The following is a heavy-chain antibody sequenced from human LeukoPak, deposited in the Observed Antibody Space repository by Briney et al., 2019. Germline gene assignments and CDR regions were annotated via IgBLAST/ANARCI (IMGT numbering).Heavy chain of an antibody. V-gene: IGHV3-7*01. J-gene: IGHJ4*02. Sequence: GGSLRLSCAASGFIFSNTWMIWLRQAPEKGLEWVANIKEDGSATYYVDSVKGRFTISRDNAKNSLYLQMNNLRAEDTAIYYCARGGTQSPINWGPGTPVTVSP. CDR3: ARGGTQSPIN. CDR2: IKEDGSAT. CDR1: GFIFSNTW.